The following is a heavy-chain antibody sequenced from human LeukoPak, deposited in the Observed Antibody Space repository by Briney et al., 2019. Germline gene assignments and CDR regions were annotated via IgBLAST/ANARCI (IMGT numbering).Heavy chain of an antibody. V-gene: IGHV4-4*02. D-gene: IGHD4-17*01. J-gene: IGHJ4*02. CDR3: ARAGFYGDTVDY. CDR1: GGSISSSNW. Sequence: PSGTLSLTCAVSGGSISSSNWWSWVRQPPGKGLEWIGEIYHSGSTNYNPSLKSRVTISVDTSKNQFSLKLSSVTAADTAVYYCARAGFYGDTVDYWGQGTLVTVSS. CDR2: IYHSGST.